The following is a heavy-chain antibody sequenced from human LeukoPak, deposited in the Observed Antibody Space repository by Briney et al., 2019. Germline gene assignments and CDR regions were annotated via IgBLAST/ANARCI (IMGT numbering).Heavy chain of an antibody. CDR1: GFTFTTYG. D-gene: IGHD3-22*01. V-gene: IGHV3-9*01. Sequence: GGTLRLSCSASGFTFTTYGMNWVRQAPGKGLEWVSGISWNSGSIGYADSVKGRFTISRDNAKNSLYLQMNSLRAEDTALYYCAKDIWRGSYYDSSGQFDYWGQGTLVTVSS. CDR3: AKDIWRGSYYDSSGQFDY. CDR2: ISWNSGSI. J-gene: IGHJ4*02.